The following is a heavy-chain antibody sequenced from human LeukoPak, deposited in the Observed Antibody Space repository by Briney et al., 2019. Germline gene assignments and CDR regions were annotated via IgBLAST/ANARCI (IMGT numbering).Heavy chain of an antibody. J-gene: IGHJ4*02. CDR1: GFPFSSYG. CDR2: LVYDERN. V-gene: IGHV3-33*01. CDR3: ARDRTRRSSCLDY. D-gene: IGHD6-13*01. Sequence: GGSLRLSCAASGFPFSSYGMHWVRQAPGKGLEWVARLVYDERNDYANSVKGRFTISRDNSKNTLYLQMDNLRVDDTAVYYCARDRTRRSSCLDYWGQGTLVTVSS.